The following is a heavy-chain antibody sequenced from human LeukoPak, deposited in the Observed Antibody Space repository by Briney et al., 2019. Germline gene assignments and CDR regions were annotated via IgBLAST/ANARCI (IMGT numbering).Heavy chain of an antibody. Sequence: RRSLRLSCAAPGFTFSSYGMHWVRQAPGKGLEWVAVIWYDGSNKYYADSGKGRFTISRDNSKNTLYLQMYRLRAEDTAVYYCARGHGYYDILTGYYDYWGQGTLVTVSS. CDR1: GFTFSSYG. J-gene: IGHJ4*02. D-gene: IGHD3-9*01. V-gene: IGHV3-33*01. CDR3: ARGHGYYDILTGYYDY. CDR2: IWYDGSNK.